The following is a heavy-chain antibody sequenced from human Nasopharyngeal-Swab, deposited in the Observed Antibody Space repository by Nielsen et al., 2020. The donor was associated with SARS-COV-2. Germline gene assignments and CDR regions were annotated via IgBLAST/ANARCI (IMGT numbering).Heavy chain of an antibody. CDR1: GFTFSNYA. D-gene: IGHD4-17*01. CDR3: ARHDYGENY. J-gene: IGHJ4*02. CDR2: ISYDGSNK. Sequence: WGSLRLSCAASGFTFSNYAMHWVRQAPGKGLEWVAVISYDGSNKNYADSVKGRFTISRDNAKNTLYLQMNSLRAEDTAVYYYARHDYGENYWGQGTLVTVSS. V-gene: IGHV3-30-3*01.